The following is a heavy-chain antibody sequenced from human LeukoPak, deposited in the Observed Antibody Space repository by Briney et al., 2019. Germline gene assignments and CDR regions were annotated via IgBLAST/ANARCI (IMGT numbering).Heavy chain of an antibody. CDR1: GGSISSYY. D-gene: IGHD5-24*01. CDR3: ARGMATLDY. V-gene: IGHV4-59*01. CDR2: IYYSGST. Sequence: PSETLSLTCTVSGGSISSYYWSWIRQPPGKGLEWIGYIYYSGSTNYNPSLKSRVTISVDTSKNQFSLKLSSVTAADTAVYYCARGMATLDYWGQGTLVTVFS. J-gene: IGHJ4*02.